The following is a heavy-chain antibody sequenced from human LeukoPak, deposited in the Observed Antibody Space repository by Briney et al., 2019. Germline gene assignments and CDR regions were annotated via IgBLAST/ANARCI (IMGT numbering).Heavy chain of an antibody. CDR3: ANTITGTTSTFYYDYYMDV. CDR1: GFTVSSNY. Sequence: GGSLRLSCAASGFTVSSNYMSWVRQAPGKGLEWVSVIYSGGSTYYADSVKGRFTISRDNSKNTLYLQMNSLRAEDTAVYYCANTITGTTSTFYYDYYMDVWGKGTTVTVSS. J-gene: IGHJ6*03. CDR2: IYSGGST. D-gene: IGHD1-20*01. V-gene: IGHV3-53*01.